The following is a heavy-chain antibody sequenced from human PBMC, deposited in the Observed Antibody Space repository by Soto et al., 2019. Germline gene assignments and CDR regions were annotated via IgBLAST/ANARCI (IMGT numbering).Heavy chain of an antibody. CDR1: GGSFSGYY. CDR2: INHSGST. D-gene: IGHD2-2*01. Sequence: SETLSLTCAVYGGSFSGYYWSWIRQPPGRGLEWIGEINHSGSTNYNPSLKSRVTISLDTSKYQFSLKLSSMTAADTAVYYCTRGRVRTDVWGQGTTVTVSS. V-gene: IGHV4-34*01. CDR3: TRGRVRTDV. J-gene: IGHJ6*02.